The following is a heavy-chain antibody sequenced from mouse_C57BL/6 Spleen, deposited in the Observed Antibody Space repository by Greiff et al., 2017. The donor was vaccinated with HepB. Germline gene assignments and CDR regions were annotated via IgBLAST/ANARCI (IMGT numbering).Heavy chain of an antibody. CDR3: ARWVGYDKNFDV. J-gene: IGHJ1*03. Sequence: QVQLQQPGAELVMPGASVKLSCKASGYTFTSYWMHWVKQRPGQGLEWIGEIDPSDSYTNYNQKFKGKSTLTVDKSSSTAYMQLSSLTSEDSAVYYCARWVGYDKNFDVWGTGTTVTVSS. D-gene: IGHD2-2*01. CDR1: GYTFTSYW. V-gene: IGHV1-69*01. CDR2: IDPSDSYT.